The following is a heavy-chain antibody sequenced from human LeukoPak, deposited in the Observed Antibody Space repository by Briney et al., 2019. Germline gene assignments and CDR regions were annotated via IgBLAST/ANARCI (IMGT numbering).Heavy chain of an antibody. CDR1: GYTFTSYD. D-gene: IGHD3-16*01. V-gene: IGHV1-8*03. CDR3: ARSHLGHNWFDP. J-gene: IGHJ5*02. CDR2: MNPDSGNK. Sequence: GASVKVSCKASGYTFTSYDVNWVRQATGQGLEWMGWMNPDSGNKGYAQKFQGRLTISRDTSITTAYMELSNLRSEDTAVYYCARSHLGHNWFDPWGQGTLVTVSS.